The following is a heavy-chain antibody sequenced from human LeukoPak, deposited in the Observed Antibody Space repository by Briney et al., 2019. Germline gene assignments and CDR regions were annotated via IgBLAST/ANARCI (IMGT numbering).Heavy chain of an antibody. Sequence: GGSLRLSCAASGFTFSGSAMHWVRQASGKGLEWVGRIRSKANSYATAYAASVKGRFTISGDDSKNTAYLQMNSLKTEDTAVYYCTSPPGYCSSTSCPDYWGQGTLVTVSS. D-gene: IGHD2-2*01. CDR1: GFTFSGSA. V-gene: IGHV3-73*01. J-gene: IGHJ4*02. CDR3: TSPPGYCSSTSCPDY. CDR2: IRSKANSYAT.